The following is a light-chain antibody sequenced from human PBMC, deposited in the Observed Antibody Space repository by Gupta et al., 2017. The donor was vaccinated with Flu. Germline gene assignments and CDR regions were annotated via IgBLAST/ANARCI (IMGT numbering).Light chain of an antibody. Sequence: SYELTQPPSVSVSPGQTARITCSGETLAKQYAYWYQQKPGQAPMLVIDKDSERPSGIPRRFSGSNSGTIVTLTISGVQAEDEADYYCQSADSSGTYKVFGGGTKLTVL. CDR3: QSADSSGTYKV. J-gene: IGLJ3*02. CDR2: KDS. CDR1: TLAKQY. V-gene: IGLV3-25*03.